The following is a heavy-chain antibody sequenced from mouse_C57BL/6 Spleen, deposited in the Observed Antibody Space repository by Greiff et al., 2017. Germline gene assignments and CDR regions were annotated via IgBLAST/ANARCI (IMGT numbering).Heavy chain of an antibody. CDR3: ARSGDYDVPFAY. CDR2: IYPGDGDT. J-gene: IGHJ3*01. CDR1: GYAFSSSW. Sequence: QVQLKESGPELVKPGASVKISCKASGYAFSSSWMNWVKQRPGKGLEWIGRIYPGDGDTNYNGKFKGKATLTADKSSSTAYMQLSSLTSEDSAVYFCARSGDYDVPFAYWGQGTLVTVSA. D-gene: IGHD2-4*01. V-gene: IGHV1-82*01.